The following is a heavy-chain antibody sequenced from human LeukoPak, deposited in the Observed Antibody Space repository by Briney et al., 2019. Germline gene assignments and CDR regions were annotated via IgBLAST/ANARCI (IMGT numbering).Heavy chain of an antibody. V-gene: IGHV3-48*01. CDR1: GFTFSSYA. CDR3: AREGDYGDYVDAFDI. J-gene: IGHJ3*02. D-gene: IGHD4-17*01. CDR2: ISSSSSTI. Sequence: GGSLRLSCAASGFTFSSYAMSWVRQAPGKGLEWVSYISSSSSTIYYADSVKGRFTISRDNAKNSLYLQMNSLRAEDTAVYYCAREGDYGDYVDAFDIWGQGTMVTVSS.